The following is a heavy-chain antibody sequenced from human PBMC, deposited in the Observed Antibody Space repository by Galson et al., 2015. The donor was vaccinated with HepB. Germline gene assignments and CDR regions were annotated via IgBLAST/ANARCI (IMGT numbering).Heavy chain of an antibody. CDR3: AKVQNPRHSPTLFGYGDYFDY. Sequence: SLRLSCAASGFTFSSYAMSWVRQAPGKGLEWVSAISGSGGSTYYADSVKGRFTISRDNSKNTLYLQMNSLRAEDTAVYYCAKVQNPRHSPTLFGYGDYFDYWGQGTLVTVSS. D-gene: IGHD3-10*02. J-gene: IGHJ4*02. CDR1: GFTFSSYA. CDR2: ISGSGGST. V-gene: IGHV3-23*01.